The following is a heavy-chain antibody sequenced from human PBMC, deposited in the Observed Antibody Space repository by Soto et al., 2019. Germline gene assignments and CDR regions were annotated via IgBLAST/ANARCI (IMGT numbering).Heavy chain of an antibody. CDR2: INSDGSST. V-gene: IGHV3-74*01. CDR3: ARVYCSGGSCYHIDY. CDR1: GFHFSSYL. Sequence: PGWSQSLSYAAAGFHFSSYLMHLVRPAPGKGLVWVSRINSDGSSTSYADSVKGRFTISRDNAKNTLYLQMNSLRAEDTAVYYCARVYCSGGSCYHIDYWGQGTLVTVSS. J-gene: IGHJ4*02. D-gene: IGHD2-15*01.